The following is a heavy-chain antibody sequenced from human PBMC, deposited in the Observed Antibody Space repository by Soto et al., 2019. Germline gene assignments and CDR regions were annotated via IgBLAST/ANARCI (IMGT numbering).Heavy chain of an antibody. J-gene: IGHJ4*02. D-gene: IGHD3-10*01. CDR3: ATSFGPGSRDVDY. Sequence: QVQLVQSGAEVKKPGSSVKVSCKASGDTFNFYTINWVRQAPGLGLEWMGRFNPILSFSNSALKFQGRVTLTADKSTSTAYMVLSSLRSEDTAIYYCATSFGPGSRDVDYWGQGALVTVSS. V-gene: IGHV1-69*02. CDR2: FNPILSFS. CDR1: GDTFNFYT.